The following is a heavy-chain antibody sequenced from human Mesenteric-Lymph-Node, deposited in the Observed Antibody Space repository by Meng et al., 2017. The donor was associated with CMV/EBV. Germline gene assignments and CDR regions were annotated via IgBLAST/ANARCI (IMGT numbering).Heavy chain of an antibody. V-gene: IGHV3-7*01. CDR2: IKQDGSEK. Sequence: GGSLRLSCAASGYIFSSYWMSWVRQAPGKGLEWVANIKQDGSEKHYVDSVKGRFTISRDNAKNSLFLQMNTLRAEDTAVYYCARLLYFYASGHVDSWGQGTLVTVSS. CDR1: GYIFSSYW. J-gene: IGHJ4*02. CDR3: ARLLYFYASGHVDS. D-gene: IGHD3-22*01.